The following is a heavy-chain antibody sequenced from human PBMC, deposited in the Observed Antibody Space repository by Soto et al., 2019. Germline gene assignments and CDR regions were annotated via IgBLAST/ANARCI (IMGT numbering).Heavy chain of an antibody. Sequence: QEQLVQSGPEVKKPGSSVTVSCKASAGTFNNYAICWVRQAPGQGLEWMGGTIPLFSTSSYAQKFQGRVTINAYKSTSPVSMEMRHLNSEDTALYHCARAGGRPYYYYAMDVWGQGPTVTVS. J-gene: IGHJ6*02. D-gene: IGHD2-15*01. V-gene: IGHV1-69*06. CDR2: TIPLFSTS. CDR1: AGTFNNYA. CDR3: ARAGGRPYYYYAMDV.